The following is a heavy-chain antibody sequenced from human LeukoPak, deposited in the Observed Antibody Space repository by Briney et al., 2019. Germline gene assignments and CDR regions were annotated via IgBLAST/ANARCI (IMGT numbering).Heavy chain of an antibody. V-gene: IGHV3-53*01. Sequence: GGSLRLSCGASGFTFSSHAMTWVRQAPGKGLECVSVIYSDGATYSADSVKGRFTISRDNSKNTLYLQMNSLRAEDTAVYFCAREYGSGTFDWGQGTLVTVSS. J-gene: IGHJ4*02. D-gene: IGHD2-2*01. CDR3: AREYGSGTFD. CDR2: IYSDGAT. CDR1: GFTFSSHA.